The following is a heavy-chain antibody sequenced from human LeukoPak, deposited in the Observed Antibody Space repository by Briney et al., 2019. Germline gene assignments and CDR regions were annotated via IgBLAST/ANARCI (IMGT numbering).Heavy chain of an antibody. CDR3: ARDVHGSGSAYYYYYYMDV. CDR1: GFTFSSYA. V-gene: IGHV3-7*01. D-gene: IGHD3-10*01. CDR2: IKQDGSEK. J-gene: IGHJ6*03. Sequence: GGSLRLPCAASGFTFSSYAMHWVRQAPGKGLEWVANIKQDGSEKYYVDSVKGRFTISRDNAKNSLYLQMNSLRAEDTAVYYCARDVHGSGSAYYYYYYMDVWGKGTTVTVSS.